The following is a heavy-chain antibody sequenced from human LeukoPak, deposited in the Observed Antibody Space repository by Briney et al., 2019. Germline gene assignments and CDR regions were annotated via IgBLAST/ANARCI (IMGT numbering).Heavy chain of an antibody. D-gene: IGHD5-18*01. CDR3: ARPQGGRQLWLHFDY. Sequence: GGSLRLSCAASGFTFSTYAIHWLRQAPGKGLEWVAVISYDGNNKYYADSVKGRFTISRDNSKNTLYLQVNSLRAEDTAVYYCARPQGGRQLWLHFDYWGRGTLVTVSS. V-gene: IGHV3-30-3*01. J-gene: IGHJ4*02. CDR1: GFTFSTYA. CDR2: ISYDGNNK.